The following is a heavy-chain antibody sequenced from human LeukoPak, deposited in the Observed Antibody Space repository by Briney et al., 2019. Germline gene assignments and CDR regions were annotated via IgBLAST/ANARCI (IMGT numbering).Heavy chain of an antibody. CDR2: IYSGGST. V-gene: IGHV3-53*01. CDR3: ARARAWPYWFDP. CDR1: GFTVSSNY. J-gene: IGHJ5*02. D-gene: IGHD5-12*01. Sequence: GGSLRLSCAASGFTVSSNYMSWVRQAPGKGLEWVTVIYSGGSTYYADSVKGRFTISRDNSKNTLYLQMNSLRAEDTAVYYCARARAWPYWFDPWGQGTLVTVSS.